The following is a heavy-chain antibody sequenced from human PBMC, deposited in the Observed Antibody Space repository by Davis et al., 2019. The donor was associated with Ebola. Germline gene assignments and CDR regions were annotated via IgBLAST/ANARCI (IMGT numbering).Heavy chain of an antibody. V-gene: IGHV3-9*01. CDR2: ISWNSGSI. D-gene: IGHD3-3*01. Sequence: SLKISCAASGFTFDDYAMHWVRQAPGKGLEWVSGISWNSGSIGYADSVKGRFTISRDNAKNSLYLQMNSLRAEDTAVYYCARDLITISRRYYGMDVWGQGTTVTVSS. CDR3: ARDLITISRRYYGMDV. CDR1: GFTFDDYA. J-gene: IGHJ6*02.